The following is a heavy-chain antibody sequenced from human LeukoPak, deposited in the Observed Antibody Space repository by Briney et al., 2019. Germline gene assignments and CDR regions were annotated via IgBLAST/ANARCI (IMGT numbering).Heavy chain of an antibody. CDR1: GFTFSSYG. Sequence: GGSLRLSCAASGFTFSSYGMHWVRQAPGKGLEWVAFTRYDGSNKYYADSVKGRFTISRDNPKNTLYLQMNSLRAEDTAVYYCSTNRLSGTTPGDYWGQGTLVTVSS. V-gene: IGHV3-30*02. CDR3: STNRLSGTTPGDY. D-gene: IGHD1-26*01. J-gene: IGHJ4*02. CDR2: TRYDGSNK.